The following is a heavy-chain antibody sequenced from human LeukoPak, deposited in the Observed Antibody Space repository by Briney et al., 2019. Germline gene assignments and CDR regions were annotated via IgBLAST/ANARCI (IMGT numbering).Heavy chain of an antibody. CDR2: IYYSGST. D-gene: IGHD1-26*01. V-gene: IGHV4-59*08. CDR1: GGSISSYY. J-gene: IGHJ4*02. Sequence: SETLSLTCTVSGGSISSYYWSWIRQPPGKGLEWIGYIYYSGSTNYNPSLKSRVAVSVDTSKNQFSLKLSSVTAADTAVYYCARQGRIVVAGVGATKFDYWGQGTLVTVSS. CDR3: ARQGRIVVAGVGATKFDY.